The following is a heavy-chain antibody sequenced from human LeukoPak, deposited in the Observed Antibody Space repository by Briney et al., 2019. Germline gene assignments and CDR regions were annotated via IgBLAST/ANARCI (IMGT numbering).Heavy chain of an antibody. Sequence: TGGSLRLSCAASGFTFSSYAMSWVRQAPGKGLEWVSLIYSGGSTYYADSVEGRFTISRDNSKNMLYLQMNSLRAEDTAVYYCARENSPRYYYGSGSYYNGDLGWFDPWGQGTLVTVSS. J-gene: IGHJ5*02. V-gene: IGHV3-66*01. CDR2: IYSGGST. D-gene: IGHD3-10*01. CDR3: ARENSPRYYYGSGSYYNGDLGWFDP. CDR1: GFTFSSYA.